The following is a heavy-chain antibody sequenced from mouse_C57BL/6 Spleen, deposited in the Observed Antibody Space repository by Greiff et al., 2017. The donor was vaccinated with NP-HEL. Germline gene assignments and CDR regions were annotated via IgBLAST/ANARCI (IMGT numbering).Heavy chain of an antibody. CDR1: GYAFSSSW. J-gene: IGHJ2*01. V-gene: IGHV1-82*01. Sequence: VQVVESGPELVKPGASVKISCKASGYAFSSSWMNWVKQRPGKGLEWIGRIYPGDGDTNYNGKFKGKATLTADKSSSTAYMQLSSLTSEDSAVYFCAREGDGSSYDYFDYWGQGTTLTVSS. CDR2: IYPGDGDT. D-gene: IGHD1-1*01. CDR3: AREGDGSSYDYFDY.